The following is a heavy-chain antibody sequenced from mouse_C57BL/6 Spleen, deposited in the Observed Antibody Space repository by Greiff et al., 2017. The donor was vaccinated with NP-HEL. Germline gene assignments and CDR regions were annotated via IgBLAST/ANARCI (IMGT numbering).Heavy chain of an antibody. CDR3: ARRGSSYPYWYFDV. Sequence: VKLQQPGAELVRPGSSVKLSCKASGYTFTSYWMHWVKQRPIQGLEWIGNIDPSDSETHYNQKFKDKATLTVDKSSSTAYMQLSSLTSEDSAVYYCARRGSSYPYWYFDVWGTGTTVTVSS. CDR1: GYTFTSYW. J-gene: IGHJ1*03. D-gene: IGHD1-1*01. V-gene: IGHV1-52*01. CDR2: IDPSDSET.